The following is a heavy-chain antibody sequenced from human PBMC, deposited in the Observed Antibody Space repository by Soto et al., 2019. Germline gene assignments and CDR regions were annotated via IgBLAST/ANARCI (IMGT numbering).Heavy chain of an antibody. CDR3: ARADNSILTGYYKPPSDAPYYYYMDV. CDR1: GFTFSDYY. D-gene: IGHD3-9*01. Sequence: GGSLRLSCAASGFTFSDYYMSWIRQAPGKGLEWVSYISSSGSTIYYADSVKGRFTISRDKAKNQLYLQMNSLRAEDTAVYYCARADNSILTGYYKPPSDAPYYYYMDVWGKGTTVTVSS. V-gene: IGHV3-11*01. J-gene: IGHJ6*03. CDR2: ISSSGSTI.